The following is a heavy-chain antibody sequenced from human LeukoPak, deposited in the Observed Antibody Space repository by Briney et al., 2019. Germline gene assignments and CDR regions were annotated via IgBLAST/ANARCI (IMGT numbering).Heavy chain of an antibody. V-gene: IGHV1-18*01. CDR2: IGTYGGDT. CDR1: TSR. D-gene: IGHD3-22*01. CDR3: ARDLWNFYDDSGYNRDFDS. Sequence: ASVKVSCKATSRISWVRQAPGQGLEWMGWIGTYGGDTYYAQKFQGRITVTTDTSTSTVYMELRNLRSHDTAVYYCARDLWNFYDDSGYNRDFDSWGQGTLVTVSS. J-gene: IGHJ5*01.